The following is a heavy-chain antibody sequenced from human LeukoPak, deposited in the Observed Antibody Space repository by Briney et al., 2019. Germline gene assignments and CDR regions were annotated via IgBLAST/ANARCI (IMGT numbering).Heavy chain of an antibody. J-gene: IGHJ3*01. D-gene: IGHD3-22*01. V-gene: IGHV4-39*01. CDR1: GGTINSSNYY. CDR2: INYSGST. Sequence: SETLSLTCTVSGGTINSSNYYWAWIRQPPGKGLEWIASINYSGSTSYNSSLTTRVTISVDTPKKQFSLNLKSVTVADTAVYYCARHYYVSSGYYLNALHVWGQGTVVTVSS. CDR3: ARHYYVSSGYYLNALHV.